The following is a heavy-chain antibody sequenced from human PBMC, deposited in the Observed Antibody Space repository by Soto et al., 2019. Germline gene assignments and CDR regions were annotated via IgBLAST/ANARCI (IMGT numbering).Heavy chain of an antibody. CDR1: GGTFSSYA. D-gene: IGHD3-22*01. Sequence: SVKVSCKASGGTFSSYAISWVRQAPGQGLEWMGGIIPIFGTANYAQKFQGRVTITADESTSTAYMELSSLRSEDTAVYYCARARLTMIVVASYYYYGMDVWGQGTTVTVYS. CDR3: ARARLTMIVVASYYYYGMDV. CDR2: IIPIFGTA. J-gene: IGHJ6*02. V-gene: IGHV1-69*13.